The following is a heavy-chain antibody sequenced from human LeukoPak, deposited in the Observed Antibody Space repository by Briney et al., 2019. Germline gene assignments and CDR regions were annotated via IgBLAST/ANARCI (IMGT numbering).Heavy chain of an antibody. J-gene: IGHJ4*02. CDR2: INPSGGST. Sequence: GASVKVSCKASGYTFTSYYMHWVRQAPGQGLEWMGIINPSGGSTSYAQKFQGRVTMTRDTSTSTVYMELSSLRSEDTAVYYCASQRITIFGVVEVVFDYWGQGTLVTVSS. CDR1: GYTFTSYY. CDR3: ASQRITIFGVVEVVFDY. D-gene: IGHD3-3*01. V-gene: IGHV1-46*01.